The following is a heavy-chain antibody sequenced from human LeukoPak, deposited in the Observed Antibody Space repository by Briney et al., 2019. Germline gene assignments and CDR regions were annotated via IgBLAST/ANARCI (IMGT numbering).Heavy chain of an antibody. D-gene: IGHD5-12*01. Sequence: GGSLRLSCAASGFTVSSNYMSWVRQAPGKGLEWVSVIYGGGSTYYADSVKGRFTISRDNSKNTLYLQMNSLRAEDTAVYYCARGGWWLRPFDYWGQGTLVTVSS. CDR2: IYGGGST. V-gene: IGHV3-53*01. CDR3: ARGGWWLRPFDY. J-gene: IGHJ4*02. CDR1: GFTVSSNY.